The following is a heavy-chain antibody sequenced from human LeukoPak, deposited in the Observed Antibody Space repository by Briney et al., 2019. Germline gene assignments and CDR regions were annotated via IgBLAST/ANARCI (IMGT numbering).Heavy chain of an antibody. D-gene: IGHD3-10*01. J-gene: IGHJ4*02. CDR2: IIPIFGTA. CDR3: ARSSITMVREQDY. Sequence: ASVKVSCKASGGTFSSYAISWVRQAPGQGLEWMGGIIPIFGTANYAQKFQGRVTITADKSTSTAYMELSRLRSDDTAVYYCARSSITMVREQDYWGQGTLVTVSS. V-gene: IGHV1-69*06. CDR1: GGTFSSYA.